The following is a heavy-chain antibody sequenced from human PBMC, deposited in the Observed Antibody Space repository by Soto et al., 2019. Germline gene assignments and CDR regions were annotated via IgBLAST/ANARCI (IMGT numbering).Heavy chain of an antibody. CDR3: AKDQASGQGSFDS. CDR1: GFTFNIYG. Sequence: GGSLRLSCAASGFTFNIYGMHWVRQAPGKGLEWVALISYDGSNQYYADSVKGRFTISRDNSKNTLFLQMNSLRADDTAVYYCAKDQASGQGSFDSWGQGTLVTVSS. J-gene: IGHJ4*02. CDR2: ISYDGSNQ. V-gene: IGHV3-30*18.